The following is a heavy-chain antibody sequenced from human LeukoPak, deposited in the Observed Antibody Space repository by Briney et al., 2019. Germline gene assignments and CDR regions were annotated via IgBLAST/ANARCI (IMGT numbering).Heavy chain of an antibody. V-gene: IGHV1-2*02. Sequence: ASVKVSCKASGYTFTSYDINWVRQATGQGLEWMGWMNPNSGGTNYAQKFQGRVTMTRDTSISTAYMELSRLRSDDTAVYYCARGFDQLEPYELDYWGQGTLVTVSS. CDR1: GYTFTSYD. J-gene: IGHJ4*02. CDR2: MNPNSGGT. D-gene: IGHD2-2*01. CDR3: ARGFDQLEPYELDY.